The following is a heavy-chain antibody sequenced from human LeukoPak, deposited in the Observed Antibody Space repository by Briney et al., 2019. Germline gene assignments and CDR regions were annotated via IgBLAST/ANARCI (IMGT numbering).Heavy chain of an antibody. D-gene: IGHD3-3*01. J-gene: IGHJ4*02. V-gene: IGHV3-48*04. CDR3: VRDGSRLTIFGVLNRYFDY. CDR1: GFTFSNYA. Sequence: HPGGSLRLSCAASGFTFSNYAMHWVRQAPGKGLEWVSYISSSSSSTIYYADSVKGRFTISRDNAKNSLYLQMNSLRVDDTAVYYCVRDGSRLTIFGVLNRYFDYWGQGTLVTVSS. CDR2: ISSSSSSTI.